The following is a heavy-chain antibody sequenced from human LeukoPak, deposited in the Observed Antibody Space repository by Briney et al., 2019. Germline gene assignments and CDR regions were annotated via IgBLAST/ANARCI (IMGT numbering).Heavy chain of an antibody. V-gene: IGHV3-23*01. CDR3: ARQGITIFGVVISDAFDI. CDR1: GLTFSSYA. D-gene: IGHD3-3*01. CDR2: ISGSGGST. J-gene: IGHJ3*02. Sequence: GGSLRLSCAASGLTFSSYAMSWVRQAPGKGLEWVSAISGSGGSTYYADSVKGRFTISRDNSKNTLYLQMNSLRAEDTAVYYCARQGITIFGVVISDAFDIWGQGTMVTVSS.